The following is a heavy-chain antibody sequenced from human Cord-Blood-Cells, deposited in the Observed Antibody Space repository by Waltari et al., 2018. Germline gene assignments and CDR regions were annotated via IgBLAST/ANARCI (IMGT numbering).Heavy chain of an antibody. CDR1: GFTFSSYS. CDR2: ISSSSSYI. CDR3: AGGYCSSTSCYDAFDI. Sequence: EVQLVESGGGLVKPGGSLRLSCAASGFTFSSYSMNWVRQAPGKGLEWVSSISSSSSYIYYADSVKGRCTISRDNAKNALYLQMISLRAEDTAVYYCAGGYCSSTSCYDAFDIWGQGTMVTVSS. D-gene: IGHD2-2*01. V-gene: IGHV3-21*01. J-gene: IGHJ3*02.